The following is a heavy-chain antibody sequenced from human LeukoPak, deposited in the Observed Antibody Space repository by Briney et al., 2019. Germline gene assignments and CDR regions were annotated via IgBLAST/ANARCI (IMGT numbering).Heavy chain of an antibody. CDR3: TTVGTMLRGFDS. CDR1: GFTFRNYV. CDR2: TKTKTDGGTT. V-gene: IGHV3-15*01. J-gene: IGHJ4*02. Sequence: GGSLRLSCAASGFTFRNYVIHWVRQAPGEGLEWVGRTKTKTDGGTTDYAAPVKGRFTISRDDSKNTMYLQMNSLKTEDTAVYYCTTVGTMLRGFDSWGQGTLVTVSS. D-gene: IGHD3-10*01.